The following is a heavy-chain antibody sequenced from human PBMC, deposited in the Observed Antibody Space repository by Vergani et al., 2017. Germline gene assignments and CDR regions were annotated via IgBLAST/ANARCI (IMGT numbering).Heavy chain of an antibody. Sequence: VQLVESGGGLVKRGGSLRLSCVVSGFALNRHAMYWVRQAPGKGLEWVVGISFDGTNEYYPDLVKGRFTISRDNTKNSLSLQMSGLRVEDTAVYYCVRLPRGPWNFDLWGRGTLITVSS. CDR1: GFALNRHA. J-gene: IGHJ2*01. V-gene: IGHV3-30-3*01. CDR3: VRLPRGPWNFDL. CDR2: ISFDGTNE.